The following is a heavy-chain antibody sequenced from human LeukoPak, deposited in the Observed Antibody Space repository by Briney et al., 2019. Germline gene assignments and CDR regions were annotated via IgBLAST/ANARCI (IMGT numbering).Heavy chain of an antibody. J-gene: IGHJ6*03. CDR1: GFTFSTYA. V-gene: IGHV3-53*01. CDR3: ARLNVAAAAHGGYYYYMDV. CDR2: IYSGGST. Sequence: GGSLRLSCAASGFTFSTYAMSWVRQAPGKGLEWVSVIYSGGSTYYADSVKGRFTISRDNSKNTLYLQMNSLRAEDTAVYYCARLNVAAAAHGGYYYYMDVWGKGTTVTVSS. D-gene: IGHD6-25*01.